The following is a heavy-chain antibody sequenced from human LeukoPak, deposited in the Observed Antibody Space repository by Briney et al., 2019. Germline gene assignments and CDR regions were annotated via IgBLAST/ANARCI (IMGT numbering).Heavy chain of an antibody. J-gene: IGHJ4*02. CDR2: IKQDGSEK. V-gene: IGHV3-7*03. CDR1: GFTFSSYW. CDR3: ARDRIQLWFQNHYFDY. Sequence: GGSLRVSCAASGFTFSSYWMSWVRQAPGKGLEWVANIKQDGSEKYYVDSVKGRFTISRDNAKNSLYLQMNSLRAEDTAVYYCARDRIQLWFQNHYFDYWGQGTLVTVSS. D-gene: IGHD5-18*01.